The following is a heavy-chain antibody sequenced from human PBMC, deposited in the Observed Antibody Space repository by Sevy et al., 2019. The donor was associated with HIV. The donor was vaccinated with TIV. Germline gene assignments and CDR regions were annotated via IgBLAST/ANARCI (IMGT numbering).Heavy chain of an antibody. D-gene: IGHD1-7*01. CDR2: IKSKTDAATR. CDR3: AAGTGTSDFDH. J-gene: IGHJ4*02. Sequence: GGSLRLSCAASGFTFSEAWMSWVRQAPGKGLEWVGRIKSKTDAATRDFAAPVRGRFSISRDDSANTVYLVMNNLKPEDTGVYYCAAGTGTSDFDHWGQRTLVTVSS. CDR1: GFTFSEAW. V-gene: IGHV3-15*01.